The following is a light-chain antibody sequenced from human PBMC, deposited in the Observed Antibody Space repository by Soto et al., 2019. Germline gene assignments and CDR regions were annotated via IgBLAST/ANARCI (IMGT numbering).Light chain of an antibody. CDR1: QGIRND. J-gene: IGKJ1*01. V-gene: IGKV1-6*01. Sequence: AIQMTQSPSSLSASVGDRVTITCRASQGIRNDLGWYQQKPGKAPKLLIYAASSFQSGVPSRFGGSGSGTDFTLTISSLQPEDFATYYCLQYYNYPRTFGQGIKVEIK. CDR3: LQYYNYPRT. CDR2: AAS.